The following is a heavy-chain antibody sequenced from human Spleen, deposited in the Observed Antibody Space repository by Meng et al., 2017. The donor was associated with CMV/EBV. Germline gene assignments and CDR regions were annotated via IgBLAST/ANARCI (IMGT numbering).Heavy chain of an antibody. J-gene: IGHJ6*02. D-gene: IGHD2-15*01. CDR3: ARGVGYCSGGSCYSHYYYGMDV. V-gene: IGHV4-59*01. CDR1: GGSISGYY. CDR2: IYYKGDT. Sequence: SETLSLTCTVSGGSISGYYWTWVRQPPGKGLEWIGYIYYKGDTKYNPSLKSPVTMSVDTSKNQFSLKLSSVTAADTAVYYCARGVGYCSGGSCYSHYYYGMDVWGQGTTVTVSS.